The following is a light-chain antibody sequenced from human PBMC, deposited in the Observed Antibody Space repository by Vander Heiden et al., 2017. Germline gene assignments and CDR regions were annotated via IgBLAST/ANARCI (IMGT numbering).Light chain of an antibody. CDR1: QSFSSNY. CDR2: GAS. J-gene: IGKJ5*01. CDR3: QQDVATPIT. V-gene: IGKV3-20*01. Sequence: SPGERATLSCRASQSFSSNYLAWHQQKPGQAPRLLIYGASNRATGIPDRFSGSVSGTDFTLTISRLEPEDFAVYYCQQDVATPITFGQGTRLEIK.